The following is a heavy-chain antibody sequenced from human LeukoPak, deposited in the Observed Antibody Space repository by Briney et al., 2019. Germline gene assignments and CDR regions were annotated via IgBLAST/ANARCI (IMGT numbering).Heavy chain of an antibody. V-gene: IGHV3-23*01. J-gene: IGHJ4*02. CDR2: ISGSGGST. D-gene: IGHD2-15*01. CDR3: ARGLVRCSGGSCYQFDY. Sequence: GGSLRLSCAASGFTFSSYAMSWVRQAPGKGLEWVSAISGSGGSTYYADSVKGRFTISRDNSKNTLYLQMNSLRAEDTAVYYCARGLVRCSGGSCYQFDYWGQGTLVTVSS. CDR1: GFTFSSYA.